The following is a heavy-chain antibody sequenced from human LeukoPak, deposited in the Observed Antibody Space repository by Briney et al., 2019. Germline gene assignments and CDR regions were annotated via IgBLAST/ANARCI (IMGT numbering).Heavy chain of an antibody. CDR3: TTGTVVTPTRGHY. J-gene: IGHJ4*02. CDR2: IKSNIDGGTT. CDR1: GFTFIDVW. Sequence: PGGSLRLSCAASGFTFIDVWVNWVRQAPGKGRGWGGRIKSNIDGGTTDYAAPMKGRFTISRDDSKNTLNLQMNSLKTEDTAVYYCTTGTVVTPTRGHYWGQGTLVTVSS. V-gene: IGHV3-15*01. D-gene: IGHD4-23*01.